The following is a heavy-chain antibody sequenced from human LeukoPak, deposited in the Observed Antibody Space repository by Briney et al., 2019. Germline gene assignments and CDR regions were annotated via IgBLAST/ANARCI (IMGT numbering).Heavy chain of an antibody. CDR1: GFTLNTND. CDR3: VRQGVGDHSR. CDR2: MHPAGSV. J-gene: IGHJ4*01. Sequence: GGSLRLSCAASGFTLNTNDMNWVRQAPGKGLEWVSLMHPAGSVYYIDSVKGRFTVSRDISKNMMFLQMNTLRPDDTAFYCCVRQGVGDHSRWGQGTLVTASS. V-gene: IGHV3-66*02. D-gene: IGHD2-21*01.